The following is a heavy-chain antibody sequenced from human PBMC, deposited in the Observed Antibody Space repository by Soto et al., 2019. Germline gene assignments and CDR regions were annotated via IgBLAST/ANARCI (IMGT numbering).Heavy chain of an antibody. CDR1: GYTFTSYG. D-gene: IGHD3-3*01. CDR2: ISAYNGNT. V-gene: IGHV1-18*04. Sequence: ASGKVSCKASGYTFTSYGISWVRQAPGQGLEWMGWISAYNGNTNYAQKLQGRVTMTTDTSTSTAYMELRSLRSDDTAVYYCARDGEVDLYYYGMDVWGQGTTVTVSS. J-gene: IGHJ6*02. CDR3: ARDGEVDLYYYGMDV.